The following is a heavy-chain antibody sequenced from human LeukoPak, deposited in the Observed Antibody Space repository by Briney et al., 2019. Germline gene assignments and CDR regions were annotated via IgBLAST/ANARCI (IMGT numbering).Heavy chain of an antibody. CDR3: ARGSSGYYYVPPFDY. V-gene: IGHV4-34*01. Sequence: SETLSLTCAVYGGSFSGYYWRWIRQPPGKGLEWIGEINHSGSTNYNPSLKSRVTISVDTSKNQFSLKLSSVTAADTAVYYCARGSSGYYYVPPFDYWGQGTLVTVSS. CDR1: GGSFSGYY. D-gene: IGHD3-22*01. CDR2: INHSGST. J-gene: IGHJ4*02.